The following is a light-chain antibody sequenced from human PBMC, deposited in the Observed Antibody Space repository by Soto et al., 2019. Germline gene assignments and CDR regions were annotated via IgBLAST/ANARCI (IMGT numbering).Light chain of an antibody. J-gene: IGKJ4*01. Sequence: EVVMTHSPATLSVSLADRPTLYSRASQSVSSNLAWYQQKPGQAPRLLIYGASTRATGIPARFSGSGSGTEFTLTISSLQSEDFAVYSCQQYNNWPLTFGGGTKVDI. V-gene: IGKV3-15*01. CDR2: GAS. CDR1: QSVSSN. CDR3: QQYNNWPLT.